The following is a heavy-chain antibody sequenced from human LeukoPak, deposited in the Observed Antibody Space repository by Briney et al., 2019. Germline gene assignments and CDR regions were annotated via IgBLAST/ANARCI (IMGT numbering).Heavy chain of an antibody. J-gene: IGHJ4*02. CDR1: GFTFSSYG. V-gene: IGHV3-30*03. CDR3: TRERVGFCSSSSCLEYYFDY. D-gene: IGHD2-2*01. CDR2: ISYDGSNK. Sequence: GGSLRLSCAASGFTFSSYGMHWVRQAPGKGLEWVAVISYDGSNKYYADSVKGRFTISRDKSKKTVYLQMNSLRAEDTAVYYCTRERVGFCSSSSCLEYYFDYWGQGTLVSVSS.